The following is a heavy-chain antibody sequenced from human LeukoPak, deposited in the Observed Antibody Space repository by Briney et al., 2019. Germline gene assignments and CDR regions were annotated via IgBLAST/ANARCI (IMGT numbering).Heavy chain of an antibody. D-gene: IGHD3-22*01. CDR1: GGSISSYY. Sequence: SETLSLTCTVSGGSISSYYWSWIRQPAGKGLEWIGRIYTSGCANYNPSLKSRVTMSVDTSNNQFSLKLSSVTAADTALYYCARDSLYYSDRAAFDIWGQGTMVTVSS. CDR2: IYTSGCA. CDR3: ARDSLYYSDRAAFDI. V-gene: IGHV4-4*07. J-gene: IGHJ3*02.